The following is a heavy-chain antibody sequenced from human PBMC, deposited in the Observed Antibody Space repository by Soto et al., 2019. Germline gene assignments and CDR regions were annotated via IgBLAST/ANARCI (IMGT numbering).Heavy chain of an antibody. D-gene: IGHD3-3*01. CDR2: IYHTWST. J-gene: IGHJ4*02. Sequence: LTCSVSAGSLTNYYWTWIRQSPGKGLEWIGEIYHTWSTKYNPSLESRVAISLDMSKNQFSLTLTSATPADSAVYYCARGGRGSGLYFLYYFDLWGQGTLVTVSS. CDR1: AGSLTNYY. CDR3: ARGGRGSGLYFLYYFDL. V-gene: IGHV4-59*01.